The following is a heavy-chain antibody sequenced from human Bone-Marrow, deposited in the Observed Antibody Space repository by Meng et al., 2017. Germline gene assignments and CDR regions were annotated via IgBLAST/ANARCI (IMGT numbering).Heavy chain of an antibody. D-gene: IGHD5-24*01. J-gene: IGHJ3*02. Sequence: GESLKISCAASGFTVSSNYMSWVRQAPGKGLEWVSVIYSGGSTYYADSVKGRFTISRDNSKNTLYLQMNSLRAEDTAVYYCARDDVGDGYNFNGDFCAFDIWGQGTMVTVSS. V-gene: IGHV3-66*02. CDR2: IYSGGST. CDR3: ARDDVGDGYNFNGDFCAFDI. CDR1: GFTVSSNY.